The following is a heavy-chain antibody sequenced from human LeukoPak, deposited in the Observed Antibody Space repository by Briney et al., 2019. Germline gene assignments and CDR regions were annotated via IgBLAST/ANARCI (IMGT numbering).Heavy chain of an antibody. CDR2: IYYSGST. D-gene: IGHD3-10*01. CDR3: ARAVARDGSGSYSFLFSYYCYGMDV. V-gene: IGHV4-59*01. J-gene: IGHJ6*02. Sequence: SETLSLTCTVSGGSISSYYWSWIRQPPGKGLEWIGYIYYSGSTNYNPSLKSRVTISVDTSKNQFSLKLSSVTAADTAVYYCARAVARDGSGSYSFLFSYYCYGMDVWGQGTTVTVSS. CDR1: GGSISSYY.